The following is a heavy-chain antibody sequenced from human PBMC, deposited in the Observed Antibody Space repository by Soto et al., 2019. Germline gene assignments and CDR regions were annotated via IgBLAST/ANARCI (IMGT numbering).Heavy chain of an antibody. CDR1: GYTFTSYA. CDR3: ARGGKIAAADRNYYGMDV. CDR2: INAGNGNT. D-gene: IGHD6-13*01. J-gene: IGHJ6*02. Sequence: GASLKVSCKASGYTFTSYAMHWVRQAPGQRLEWMGWINAGNGNTKYSQKFQGRVTITRDTSASTAYMELSSLRSEDTAVYYCARGGKIAAADRNYYGMDVWGQGTTVTVSS. V-gene: IGHV1-3*01.